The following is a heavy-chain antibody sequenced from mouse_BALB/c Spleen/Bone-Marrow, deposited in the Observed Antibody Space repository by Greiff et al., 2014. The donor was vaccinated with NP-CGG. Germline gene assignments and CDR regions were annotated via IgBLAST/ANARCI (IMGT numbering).Heavy chain of an antibody. CDR1: GVLLTSYC. Sequence: QVQLKESGPGLGAPSQSLSITCTVSGVLLTSYCVHWGRRPPGKGLEWLGVIWAGGSTNYNSALMSRLSISKDNSKSQVFLKMNSLQTDDTAMYYCARDRGPPYWGQGTLVTVSA. D-gene: IGHD3-1*01. CDR3: ARDRGPPY. CDR2: IWAGGST. V-gene: IGHV2-9*02. J-gene: IGHJ3*01.